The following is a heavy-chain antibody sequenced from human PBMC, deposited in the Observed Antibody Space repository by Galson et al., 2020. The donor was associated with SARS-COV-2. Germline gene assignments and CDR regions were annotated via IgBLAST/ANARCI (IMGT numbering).Heavy chain of an antibody. Sequence: GGSLRLSCSASGFIFSDYAMHWVRQAPGQGLEYVSALSSNGGTSFSADSVNGRFTMSRDNSKNMFYLQITGLRVEDTALYYCLAYSSSRQCDWGQGTIVTVSS. CDR1: GFIFSDYA. D-gene: IGHD3-22*01. CDR3: LAYSSSRQCD. V-gene: IGHV3-64D*09. J-gene: IGHJ4*02. CDR2: LSSNGGTS.